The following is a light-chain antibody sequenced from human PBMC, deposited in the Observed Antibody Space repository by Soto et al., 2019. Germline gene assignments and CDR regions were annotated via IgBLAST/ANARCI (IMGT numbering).Light chain of an antibody. CDR1: SSDIGAYKF. Sequence: QSALTQPPSASGSPGQSVAISCTGTSSDIGAYKFVSWYQQHPGKAPKLIIYEVSIRPSGVPDRFSGSKSGNTASLTVSGLLAEDEADYYCSLYAGSNNVVFGGGTNSPS. V-gene: IGLV2-8*01. CDR3: SLYAGSNNVV. J-gene: IGLJ2*01. CDR2: EVS.